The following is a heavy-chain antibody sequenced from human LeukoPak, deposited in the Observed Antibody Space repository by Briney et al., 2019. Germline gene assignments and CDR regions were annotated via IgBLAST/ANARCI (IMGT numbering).Heavy chain of an antibody. J-gene: IGHJ5*02. CDR1: GGSFSGYY. V-gene: IGHV4-59*01. CDR2: IYYGGST. Sequence: SETLSLTCAVYGGSFSGYYWSWIRQPPGKGLEWIGYIYYGGSTNYNPSLKSRVTISVDTSKNQFSLKLSSVTAAGTAVYYCARDMGDSSGYPAGSDPWGQGTLVTVSS. D-gene: IGHD3-22*01. CDR3: ARDMGDSSGYPAGSDP.